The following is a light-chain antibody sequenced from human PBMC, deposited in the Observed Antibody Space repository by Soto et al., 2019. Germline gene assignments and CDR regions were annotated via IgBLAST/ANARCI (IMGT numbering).Light chain of an antibody. Sequence: DIQMTQSPSTLSASVGDRVTIACGASQNIERWLAWYQQKPGKVPKXLIYAASTLQSGVPSRFSGSRSGTDFTITISSLQPEDCEIYYCQQYQTWPITFGGGTKVDIK. CDR2: AAS. J-gene: IGKJ4*01. CDR1: QNIERW. V-gene: IGKV1-5*01. CDR3: QQYQTWPIT.